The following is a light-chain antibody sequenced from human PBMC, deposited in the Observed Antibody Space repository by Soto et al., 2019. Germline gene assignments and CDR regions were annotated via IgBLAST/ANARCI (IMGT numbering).Light chain of an antibody. Sequence: DIVLTQSPGTLSLSPGDRATLSCRASQSVSNNYLAWYQQKPGQAPRLLIYDASNRATGIQASFSGSGSGTDFTLTIRSLEPEDFAVYYCKQRSNWITFGQGTRLEI. J-gene: IGKJ5*01. CDR1: QSVSNNY. CDR2: DAS. V-gene: IGKV3-11*01. CDR3: KQRSNWIT.